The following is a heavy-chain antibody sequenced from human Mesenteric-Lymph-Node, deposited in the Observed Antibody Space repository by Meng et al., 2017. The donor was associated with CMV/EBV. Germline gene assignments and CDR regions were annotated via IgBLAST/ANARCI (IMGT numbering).Heavy chain of an antibody. J-gene: IGHJ6*02. CDR3: AREETYYDFWCGVYYYYGMDV. CDR2: INSDGSST. V-gene: IGHV3-74*01. CDR1: GFTFSSYW. D-gene: IGHD3-3*01. Sequence: GESLKISCAASGFTFSSYWMHWVRQAPGKGLVWVSRINSDGSSTSYADSVKGRFTISRDNAKNTLYLQMNSLRAEDTAVYYCAREETYYDFWCGVYYYYGMDVWGQGTTVTVSS.